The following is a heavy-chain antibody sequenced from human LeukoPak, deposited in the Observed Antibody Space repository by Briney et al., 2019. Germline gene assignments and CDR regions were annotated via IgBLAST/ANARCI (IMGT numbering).Heavy chain of an antibody. D-gene: IGHD3-10*01. CDR1: GFTFSRHW. CDR2: IREDGNEK. CDR3: ARILSRSSYDTMDV. Sequence: GGSLRLSCAASGFTFSRHWMSWVRQAPGKGLEGVGNIREDGNEKYYVDSVRGRFTVSRDNARTSVYLEMSSLRAEDTAVYYCARILSRSSYDTMDVWGQGTTVTVSS. J-gene: IGHJ6*02. V-gene: IGHV3-7*01.